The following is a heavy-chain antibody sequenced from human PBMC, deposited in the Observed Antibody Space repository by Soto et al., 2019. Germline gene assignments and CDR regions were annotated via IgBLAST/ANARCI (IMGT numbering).Heavy chain of an antibody. CDR1: GGSFSGYY. CDR3: ARIHWAQSSLDY. J-gene: IGHJ4*02. D-gene: IGHD6-19*01. V-gene: IGHV4-34*01. CDR2: INHSGST. Sequence: PSETLSLTCAVYGGSFSGYYWSWIRQPPGKGLEWIGEINHSGSTNYNPSLKSRVAISVDTSKTQFSLKLTSVTAADSAFYYCARIHWAQSSLDYWGRGILVTVS.